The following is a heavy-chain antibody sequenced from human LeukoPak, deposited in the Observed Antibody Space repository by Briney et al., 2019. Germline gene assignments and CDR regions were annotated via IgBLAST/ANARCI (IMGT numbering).Heavy chain of an antibody. CDR3: ARVRYSYGYELGY. J-gene: IGHJ4*02. Sequence: SETLSLTCTVSGGSISSGGYYWSWIRQHPGKGLEWIGYIHYSGSTNYNPSLKSRVTISVDTSKNQFSLKLSSVTAADTAVYYCARVRYSYGYELGYWGQGTLVTVSS. CDR1: GGSISSGGYY. V-gene: IGHV4-61*08. D-gene: IGHD5-18*01. CDR2: IHYSGST.